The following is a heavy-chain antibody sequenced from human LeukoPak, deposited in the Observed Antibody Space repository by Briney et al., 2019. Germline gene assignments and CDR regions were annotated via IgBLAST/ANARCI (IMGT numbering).Heavy chain of an antibody. V-gene: IGHV3-21*01. D-gene: IGHD2-8*01. Sequence: GGSLRLSRAASGFTFSSYSMNWVRQAPGKGLEWVSSISSSSSYIYYADSVKGRFTISRDNAKNSLYLQMNSLRAEDTAVYYCARDTPGVSQRDFDYWGQGTLVTVSS. J-gene: IGHJ4*02. CDR1: GFTFSSYS. CDR2: ISSSSSYI. CDR3: ARDTPGVSQRDFDY.